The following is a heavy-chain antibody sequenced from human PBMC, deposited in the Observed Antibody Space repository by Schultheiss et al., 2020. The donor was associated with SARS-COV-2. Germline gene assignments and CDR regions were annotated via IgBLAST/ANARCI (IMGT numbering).Heavy chain of an antibody. Sequence: GGSLRLSCAASGFTFSGYAMHWVRQAPGKGLEWVSRITDSGGSTYYADSVKGRFTISRDNSKNMLYLQMNSLRAEDTALYYCARDQGDDAFDIWGQGTMVTVSS. CDR1: GFTFSGYA. J-gene: IGHJ3*02. D-gene: IGHD3-16*01. CDR2: ITDSGGST. CDR3: ARDQGDDAFDI. V-gene: IGHV3-23*01.